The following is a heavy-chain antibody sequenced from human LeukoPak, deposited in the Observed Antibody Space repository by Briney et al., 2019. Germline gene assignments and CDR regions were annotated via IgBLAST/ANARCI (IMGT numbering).Heavy chain of an antibody. D-gene: IGHD6-13*01. Sequence: PSETLSLTCAVYGGSFSGYYWSWIRQPPGKRLEWIGEINHSGSTNYNPSLKSRVTISVDTSKNQFSLKLSSVTAAGTAVYYCAREYSSSWYYYYYYMDVWGKGTTVTVSS. CDR3: AREYSSSWYYYYYYMDV. J-gene: IGHJ6*03. CDR2: INHSGST. V-gene: IGHV4-34*01. CDR1: GGSFSGYY.